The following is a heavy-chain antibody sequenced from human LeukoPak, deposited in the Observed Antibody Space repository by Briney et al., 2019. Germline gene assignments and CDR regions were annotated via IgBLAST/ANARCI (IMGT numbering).Heavy chain of an antibody. CDR1: GGSISSSNW. V-gene: IGHV4-4*02. CDR3: ARRYCSGGSCYEIDY. CDR2: IYHSGGT. D-gene: IGHD2-15*01. Sequence: SETLSLTCAVPGGSISSSNWWSWVRQPPGKGLEWIGEIYHSGGTNYNPSLKSRVTISVDKSKNQFSLKLSSVTAADTAVYYCARRYCSGGSCYEIDYWGQGTLVTVSS. J-gene: IGHJ4*02.